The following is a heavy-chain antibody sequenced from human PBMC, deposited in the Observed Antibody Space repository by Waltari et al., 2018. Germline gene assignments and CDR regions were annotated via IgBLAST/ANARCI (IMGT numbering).Heavy chain of an antibody. Sequence: QVELVQSGAEVKKPGASVKVSCAASGYTFSDYYMHWVRQAPGQGLEWMGWINPKSCVTKYAQKFRARVTMTRDTSIGTAYMELSSLTSDDTAIYYCARSFTEVRVVVAAVQTLAYWGQGTLLTVSS. V-gene: IGHV1-2*02. CDR2: INPKSCVT. J-gene: IGHJ4*02. CDR3: ARSFTEVRVVVAAVQTLAY. D-gene: IGHD2-15*01. CDR1: GYTFSDYY.